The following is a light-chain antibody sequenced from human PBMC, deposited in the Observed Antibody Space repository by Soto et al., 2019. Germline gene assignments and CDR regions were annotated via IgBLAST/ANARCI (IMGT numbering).Light chain of an antibody. V-gene: IGLV2-14*03. CDR2: DVS. CDR3: SPYSASSTTHYV. Sequence: QSALTQPASLSGSPGQSITISCTGTSSDVGGYNYVSWYQQHPGKAPKLMIYDVSNRPSGVSNRFSGSKSGNTASLTISGLQAEDESDYYCSPYSASSTTHYVFGTGTKVTVL. CDR1: SSDVGGYNY. J-gene: IGLJ1*01.